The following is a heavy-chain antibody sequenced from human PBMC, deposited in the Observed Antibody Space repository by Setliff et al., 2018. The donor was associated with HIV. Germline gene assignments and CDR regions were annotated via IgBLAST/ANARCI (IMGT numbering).Heavy chain of an antibody. D-gene: IGHD6-13*01. J-gene: IGHJ4*02. CDR3: ARASYSSSWAPIIDY. CDR2: ISSSGGTT. CDR1: GFTFSTYA. Sequence: PGGSLRLSCAASGFTFSTYAMTWVRQAPGKGLEWVSSISSSGGTTYFADSVKGRFTISRDNSKNTLYLQMNSLRAEDTAVYYCARASYSSSWAPIIDYWGQGTLVTVSS. V-gene: IGHV3-23*01.